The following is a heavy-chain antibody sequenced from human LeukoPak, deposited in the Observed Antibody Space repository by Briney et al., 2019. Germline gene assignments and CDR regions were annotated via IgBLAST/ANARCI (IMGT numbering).Heavy chain of an antibody. D-gene: IGHD3-10*01. CDR1: GFTVSSND. Sequence: GGSLRLSCAASGFTVSSNDMSWVRQAPGKGLEWVALISYDGSNKYYADSVKGRFTISRDKSKNTLYLQMNSLRAEDMAVYYCARVGNYGSGSYYNGGADYWGQGTLVTVSS. CDR2: ISYDGSNK. V-gene: IGHV3-30*03. J-gene: IGHJ4*02. CDR3: ARVGNYGSGSYYNGGADY.